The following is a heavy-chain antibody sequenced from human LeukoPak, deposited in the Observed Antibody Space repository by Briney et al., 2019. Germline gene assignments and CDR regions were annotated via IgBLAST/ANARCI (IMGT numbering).Heavy chain of an antibody. CDR3: AAGYSSGWYYFDY. Sequence: SETLSLTCTVSGGSISSYYWSWIRQPPGKGLEWIGYIYHSGSTNYNPSLKSRVTISVDTSKNQFSLKLSSVTAADTAVYYCAAGYSSGWYYFDYWGQGTLVTVSS. V-gene: IGHV4-59*01. CDR2: IYHSGST. D-gene: IGHD6-19*01. CDR1: GGSISSYY. J-gene: IGHJ4*02.